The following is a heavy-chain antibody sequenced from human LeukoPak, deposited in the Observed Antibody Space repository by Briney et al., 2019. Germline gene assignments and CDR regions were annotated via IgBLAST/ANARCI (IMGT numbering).Heavy chain of an antibody. J-gene: IGHJ6*03. V-gene: IGHV3-48*04. CDR3: ARGQGDFWSGYYYYYYMDV. CDR1: GFTFSSYS. Sequence: QPGGSLRLSCAASGFTFSSYSMNWVRQAPRKGLEWVSYISSSSGTIYNADSVTGRFTISRDNAKNSLYLQMNSLRAEDTALYYCARGQGDFWSGYYYYYYMDVWGKGTTVTVSS. D-gene: IGHD3-3*01. CDR2: ISSSSGTI.